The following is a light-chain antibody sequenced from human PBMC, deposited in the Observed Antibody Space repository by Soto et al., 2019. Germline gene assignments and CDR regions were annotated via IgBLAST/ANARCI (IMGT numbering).Light chain of an antibody. J-gene: IGKJ1*01. CDR3: HQYGRSPRGT. V-gene: IGKV3-20*01. Sequence: DIVLTQSPGTLSLSPGERATLSCRASQSISNSYLAWYQQKPGLAPRLLIYGASSRATGIPDRFSGSGSGTDFTLTISRLEPEDFAVYYCHQYGRSPRGTFGQGTKVEIK. CDR2: GAS. CDR1: QSISNSY.